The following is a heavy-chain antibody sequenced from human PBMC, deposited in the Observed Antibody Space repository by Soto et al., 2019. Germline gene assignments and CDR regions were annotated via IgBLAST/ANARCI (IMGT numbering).Heavy chain of an antibody. CDR3: ARGRGSYYSPYYYYGMDV. D-gene: IGHD1-26*01. V-gene: IGHV3-74*01. Sequence: PGGSLRLSCAASGFTFSSYWMHWVRQAPGKGLVWVSRINSDGSSTSYADSVKGRFTISRDNAKNTLYLQMNSLRAEDTAVYYCARGRGSYYSPYYYYGMDVWGQGTTVTVSS. J-gene: IGHJ6*02. CDR2: INSDGSST. CDR1: GFTFSSYW.